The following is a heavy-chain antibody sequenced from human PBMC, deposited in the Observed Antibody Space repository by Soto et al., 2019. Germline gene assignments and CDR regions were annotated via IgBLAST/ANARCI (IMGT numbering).Heavy chain of an antibody. D-gene: IGHD3-22*01. CDR3: ARRTVHYYASIGYTNWLDP. CDR2: IYYSGST. Sequence: SETLSLTCTVSGGSMSSYYWSWIRQSPGKGLEWIGYIYYSGSTNYNPSLKSRVPISLDTSKNQFSLMLRSVTAADTAVYYCARRTVHYYASIGYTNWLDPWGQGTLVTVSS. J-gene: IGHJ5*02. CDR1: GGSMSSYY. V-gene: IGHV4-59*01.